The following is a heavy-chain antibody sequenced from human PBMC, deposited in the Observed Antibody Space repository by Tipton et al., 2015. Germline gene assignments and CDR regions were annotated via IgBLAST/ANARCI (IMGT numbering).Heavy chain of an antibody. Sequence: SLRLSCAASGITFSFYWMSWLRQAPGEGLEWVGQINQDGSEEYYVDSVKGRFSISRDNAKNSLYLHMTTLRAEDTAVYYCARDVNGGYFDVWGPGTTVTVSP. D-gene: IGHD7-27*01. CDR3: ARDVNGGYFDV. CDR1: GITFSFYW. J-gene: IGHJ3*01. CDR2: INQDGSEE. V-gene: IGHV3-7*01.